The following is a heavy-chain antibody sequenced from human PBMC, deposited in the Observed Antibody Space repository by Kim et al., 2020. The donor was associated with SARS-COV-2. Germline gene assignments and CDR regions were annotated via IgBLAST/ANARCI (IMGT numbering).Heavy chain of an antibody. CDR2: VYYSGST. CDR1: GDSVSSSSYY. CDR3: AKTPFSYYPNWFDP. V-gene: IGHV4-39*01. D-gene: IGHD3-10*01. J-gene: IGHJ5*02. Sequence: SETLSLTCTVSGDSVSSSSYYWGWIRQPPGKGLEWIGSVYYSGSTFYNPSLKSRVTLSVDTSKNLFSLRLNSVTAADTAVYYCAKTPFSYYPNWFDPWGQGTLVTVSS.